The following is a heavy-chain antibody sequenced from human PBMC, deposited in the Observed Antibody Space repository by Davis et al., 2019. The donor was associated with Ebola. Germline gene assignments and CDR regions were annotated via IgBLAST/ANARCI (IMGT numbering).Heavy chain of an antibody. CDR1: GFSFSYDW. CDR3: ARFGSAWSRSY. Sequence: GESLKISCTASGFSFSYDWVHWVRQPPGKGLEWVARLNTDGSFTGYVESVKGRFPIYRDNAKNTLYLQMNSLRVEDTAVYFCARFGSAWSRSYWGQGTLVTVSS. J-gene: IGHJ4*02. D-gene: IGHD6-19*01. V-gene: IGHV3-74*01. CDR2: LNTDGSFT.